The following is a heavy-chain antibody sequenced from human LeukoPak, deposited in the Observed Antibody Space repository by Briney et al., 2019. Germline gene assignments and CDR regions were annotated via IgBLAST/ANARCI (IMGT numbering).Heavy chain of an antibody. J-gene: IGHJ6*04. CDR3: ARGGDYWNYYYGMDV. CDR1: GGSISSYY. D-gene: IGHD4-17*01. Sequence: SETLSLTCTVSGGSISSYYWSWIRQPPGKGLEWIGYIYYSGSTNYNPSLKSRVTISVDTSKNQFSLKLSSVTAADTAVYYCARGGDYWNYYYGMDVRGKGTTVTVSS. V-gene: IGHV4-59*01. CDR2: IYYSGST.